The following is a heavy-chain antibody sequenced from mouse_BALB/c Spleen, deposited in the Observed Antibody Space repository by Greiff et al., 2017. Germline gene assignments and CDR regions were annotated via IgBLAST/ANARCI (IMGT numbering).Heavy chain of an antibody. CDR2: IDPANGNT. J-gene: IGHJ4*01. CDR1: GFNIKDTY. D-gene: IGHD2-4*01. Sequence: EVKLQESGAELVKPGASVKLSCTASGFNIKDTYMHWVKQRPEQGLEWIGRIDPANGNTKYDPKFQGKATITADTSSNTAYLQLSSLTSEDTAVYYCAMYDYDTYAMDYWGQGTSVTVSS. CDR3: AMYDYDTYAMDY. V-gene: IGHV14-3*02.